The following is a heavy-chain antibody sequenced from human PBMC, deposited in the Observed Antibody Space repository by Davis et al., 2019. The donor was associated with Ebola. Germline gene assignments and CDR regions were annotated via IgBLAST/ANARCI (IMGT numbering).Heavy chain of an antibody. J-gene: IGHJ2*01. D-gene: IGHD4-17*01. CDR1: GGPISSHY. Sequence: MPSETLSLTCTVSGGPISSHYWSWIRQPPGKGLEWIGYIYYSGSTNYNPSLKSRVTISVDTSKNQFSLRLRSVTAADTAMYYCAAITVTTKWYFDLWGRGTLVTVSS. V-gene: IGHV4-59*11. CDR2: IYYSGST. CDR3: AAITVTTKWYFDL.